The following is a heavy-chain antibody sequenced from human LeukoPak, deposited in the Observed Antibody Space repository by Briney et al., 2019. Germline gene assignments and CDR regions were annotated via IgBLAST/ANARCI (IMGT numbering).Heavy chain of an antibody. Sequence: PGGSLRLSCAASGFTFSSYAMSWVRQAPGKGLEWVSAISGSGGSTYYADSVKGRFTISRDNSKNTLYLQKDSLRAEDTAVYYCAHISSSWPDYWGQGTLVTVSS. CDR2: ISGSGGST. J-gene: IGHJ4*02. CDR3: AHISSSWPDY. V-gene: IGHV3-23*01. D-gene: IGHD6-13*01. CDR1: GFTFSSYA.